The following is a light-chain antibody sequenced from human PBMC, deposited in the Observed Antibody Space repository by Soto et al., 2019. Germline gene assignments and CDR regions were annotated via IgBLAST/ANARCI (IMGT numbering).Light chain of an antibody. CDR1: SGDVGGSNY. J-gene: IGLJ1*01. CDR2: AVT. Sequence: QSVLTQPASVSVSPGQSVTISCAGTSGDVGGSNYVSWYQQHPGKAPKLMIHAVTNRPSGVSNRFSGSKSGNTASLTISSLQAEDEADYYCCSYTGASTYVFGTGTKVTVL. V-gene: IGLV2-14*01. CDR3: CSYTGASTYV.